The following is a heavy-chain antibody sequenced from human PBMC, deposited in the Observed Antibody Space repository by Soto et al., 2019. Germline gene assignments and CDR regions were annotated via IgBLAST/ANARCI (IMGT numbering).Heavy chain of an antibody. CDR3: AGSFSGRGGMDV. CDR2: TYYRSKWYN. V-gene: IGHV6-1*01. D-gene: IGHD3-10*01. J-gene: IGHJ6*02. CDR1: ADSVSINSAA. Sequence: SEAPSQPSAISADSVSINSAAWNWIRQSPSRGLEWLGRTYYRSKWYNDYAVSVKSRLTINPDTSKHQFSLQLNSVTPEDTAVYYCAGSFSGRGGMDVWGQGTSVTVS.